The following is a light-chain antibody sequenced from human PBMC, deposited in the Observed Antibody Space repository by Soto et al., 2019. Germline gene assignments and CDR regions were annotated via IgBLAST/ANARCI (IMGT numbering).Light chain of an antibody. J-gene: IGKJ1*01. V-gene: IGKV1-5*01. CDR2: DAS. CDR3: QQYNSYWWT. Sequence: DIQMTQSPSTLSASVGDRVTITCRASQSISNWLAWYQQKPGKAPKLLIYDASNLESGVPSRFSGSGSGTEFTLTISRLQPDDFATYYCQQYNSYWWTFGQGTKVEIK. CDR1: QSISNW.